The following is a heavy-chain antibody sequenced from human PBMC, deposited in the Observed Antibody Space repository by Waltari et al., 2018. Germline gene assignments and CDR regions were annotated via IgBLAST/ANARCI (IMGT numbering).Heavy chain of an antibody. CDR2: IVYDGRSK. D-gene: IGHD3-3*01. CDR3: ARGRAYDFWSGYSAEPDAFNM. V-gene: IGHV3-30*04. Sequence: QGQLVESGGGVVQPGRSLRLSCAASELIISGYAMTGGRAAPGKGLEWVAHIVYDGRSKNYADSVKGRFTISRDNSNLYLQMNSLRTEDTAVYYCARGRAYDFWSGYSAEPDAFNMWGQGTMVIVSS. CDR1: ELIISGYA. J-gene: IGHJ3*02.